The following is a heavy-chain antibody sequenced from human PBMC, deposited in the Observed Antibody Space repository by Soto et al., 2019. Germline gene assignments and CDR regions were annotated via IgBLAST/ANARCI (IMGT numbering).Heavy chain of an antibody. D-gene: IGHD3-10*01. V-gene: IGHV1-69*02. CDR3: ARWFGESSHDY. J-gene: IGHJ4*02. Sequence: QVQLVQSGAEVKKPGSSVKVSCKASGGTFSSYTISWVRQAPGQGLEWMGRIIPILGIANYAQKFQGRVTSTADKSTSTAYMELSSLRSEDTAVYYCARWFGESSHDYWGQGTLVTVSS. CDR2: IIPILGIA. CDR1: GGTFSSYT.